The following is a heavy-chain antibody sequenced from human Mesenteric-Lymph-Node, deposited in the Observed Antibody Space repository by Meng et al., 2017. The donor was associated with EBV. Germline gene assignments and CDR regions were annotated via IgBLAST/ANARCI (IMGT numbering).Heavy chain of an antibody. CDR2: IYYSGST. CDR1: GGSISSSSYY. J-gene: IGHJ4*02. V-gene: IGHV4-39*01. CDR3: ARPDSSSWIHFDY. D-gene: IGHD6-13*01. Sequence: LQLQEFGPGPVTPSETLSLPCTVSGGSISSSSYYWGWIRQPPGKGLEWIGSIYYSGSTYYNPSLKSRVTISVDTSKNQFSLKLSSVTAADTAVYYCARPDSSSWIHFDYWGQGTLVTVSS.